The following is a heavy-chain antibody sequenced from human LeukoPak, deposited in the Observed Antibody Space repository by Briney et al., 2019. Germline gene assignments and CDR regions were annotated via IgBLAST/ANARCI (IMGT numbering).Heavy chain of an antibody. CDR2: INHSGST. J-gene: IGHJ6*02. Sequence: SETLSLTCAVYGGSFSGYYWSWIRQPPGKGLEWIGEINHSGSTNYNPSLKSRVTISVDKSKNQFSLKLSSVTAADTAVYYCARWRNAAAGLNVWGQGTTVTVSS. D-gene: IGHD6-13*01. CDR3: ARWRNAAAGLNV. V-gene: IGHV4-34*01. CDR1: GGSFSGYY.